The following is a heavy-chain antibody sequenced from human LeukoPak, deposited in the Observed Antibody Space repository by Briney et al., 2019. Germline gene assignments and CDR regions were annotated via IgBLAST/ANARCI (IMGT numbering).Heavy chain of an antibody. CDR2: FEPEDGET. CDR1: GYTLTELP. D-gene: IGHD2-2*01. CDR3: AKATVPAVHYGMDV. V-gene: IGHV1-24*01. J-gene: IGHJ6*02. Sequence: ASVKVSCKVSGYTLTELPMHWVRQAPGKGLEWMGGFEPEDGETIYAQKFQGRVTMTEDTSTDTAYMELSSLRSEDTAVYYCAKATVPAVHYGMDVWGQGTTVTVSS.